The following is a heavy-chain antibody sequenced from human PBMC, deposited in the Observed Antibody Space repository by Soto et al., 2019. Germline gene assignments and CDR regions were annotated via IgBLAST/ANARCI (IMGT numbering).Heavy chain of an antibody. V-gene: IGHV3-23*01. CDR1: GVTLCRHA. J-gene: IGHJ4*02. CDR2: ITDDGDDT. D-gene: IGHD2-2*01. Sequence: GALRPSCAAPGVTLCRHARCWVRPAPGKGLEWVSAITDDGDDTYYADSVKGRFTISRDNSKNTLSLQMNSLRAEETAVYYCARSPPRYCSRTTCPFDYWGQGTLVTVSS. CDR3: ARSPPRYCSRTTCPFDY.